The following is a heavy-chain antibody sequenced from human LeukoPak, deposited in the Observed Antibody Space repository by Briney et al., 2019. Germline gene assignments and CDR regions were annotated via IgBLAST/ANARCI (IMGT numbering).Heavy chain of an antibody. CDR1: GYSFTNYW. CDR3: ARLATYSSTWYANWFDP. CDR2: IYPGDSDT. J-gene: IGHJ5*02. V-gene: IGHV5-51*01. D-gene: IGHD6-13*01. Sequence: GESLLISCQGSGYSFTNYWIAWVRQLPGKGLEWMGIIYPGDSDTRYSPPFQGQVTISADKSTSTAYLQWSSLKASDSAMYYCARLATYSSTWYANWFDPWGQGTMVTVSS.